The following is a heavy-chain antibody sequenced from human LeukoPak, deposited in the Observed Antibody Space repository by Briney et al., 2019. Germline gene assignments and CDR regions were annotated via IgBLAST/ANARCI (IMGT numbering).Heavy chain of an antibody. CDR1: GGSISSSSYY. CDR2: IYYSGST. D-gene: IGHD3-10*01. V-gene: IGHV4-39*01. J-gene: IGHJ5*02. Sequence: SETLSLTCTVSGGSISSSSYYWGWIRQPPGKGLEWIGSIYYSGSTYYNPSLKSRVTISVDTSKNQFSLKLSSVTAADTAVYYCARLTMVRGPFDPWGQGTLVTVSS. CDR3: ARLTMVRGPFDP.